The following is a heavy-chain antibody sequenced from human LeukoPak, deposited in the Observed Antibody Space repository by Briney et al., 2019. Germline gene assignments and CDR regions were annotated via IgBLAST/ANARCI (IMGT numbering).Heavy chain of an antibody. D-gene: IGHD1-26*01. CDR1: GFTFSSYA. V-gene: IGHV3-48*02. Sequence: GGSLRLSCAASGFTFSSYAMNWVRLAPGKGLEWVSYISTTSSRIYYAGSVKGRFTISRDSANNSLYLQMNSLRDGDTAVYYCARDRPGVGAIDYWGQGTLVTVSS. CDR2: ISTTSSRI. J-gene: IGHJ4*02. CDR3: ARDRPGVGAIDY.